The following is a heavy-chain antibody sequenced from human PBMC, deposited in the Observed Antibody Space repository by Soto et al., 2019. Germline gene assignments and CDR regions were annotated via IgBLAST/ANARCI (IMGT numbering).Heavy chain of an antibody. D-gene: IGHD3-9*01. Sequence: QVQLQQWGAGPLRPLETLSLTCGVSGGSFSGYYWAWIRQSPGKGLEWIGEINDRGSINYNPSLKSRVSISVDTSKNHYSLTLRSVTAADTAVYYCARESLDILTGPPWVWYFDLWGRGTLVTVSS. J-gene: IGHJ2*01. CDR1: GGSFSGYY. CDR3: ARESLDILTGPPWVWYFDL. CDR2: INDRGSI. V-gene: IGHV4-34*01.